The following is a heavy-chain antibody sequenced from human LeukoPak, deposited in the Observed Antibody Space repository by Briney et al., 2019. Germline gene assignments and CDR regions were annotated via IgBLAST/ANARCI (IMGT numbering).Heavy chain of an antibody. D-gene: IGHD4-17*01. CDR3: KGADYGGH. CDR2: IWHSGTT. CDR1: GASIISNNW. V-gene: IGHV4-4*02. Sequence: SGTLSLTCAVSGASIISNNWWSWVRQPSGKGLEWIGEIWHSGTTNYNPSLKSRVTISVDKSKNQFSLKLNSVAAADTAVYYCKGADYGGHWGQGTLVTVSS. J-gene: IGHJ4*02.